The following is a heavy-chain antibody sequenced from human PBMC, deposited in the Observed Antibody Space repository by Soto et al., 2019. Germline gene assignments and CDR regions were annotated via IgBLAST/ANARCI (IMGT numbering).Heavy chain of an antibody. D-gene: IGHD3-22*01. Sequence: PGGSVRLSCAASGFTFSSYSMNWVRQAPGKGLEWVSSISSSSSYIYYADSVKGRFTISRDNAKNSLYLQMNSLRAEDTAVYYCASNGYYYDSSGNNYRMDVWGQGPTVTVSS. V-gene: IGHV3-21*01. CDR2: ISSSSSYI. CDR3: ASNGYYYDSSGNNYRMDV. J-gene: IGHJ6*02. CDR1: GFTFSSYS.